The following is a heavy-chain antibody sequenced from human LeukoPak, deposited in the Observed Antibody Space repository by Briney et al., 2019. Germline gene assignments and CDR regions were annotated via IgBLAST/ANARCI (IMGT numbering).Heavy chain of an antibody. V-gene: IGHV1-46*01. CDR2: INPSGGST. CDR3: ARDGSFIAAYYGMDV. Sequence: ASVKVSCKASGYTFTSYYMHWVRQAPGQGLEWMGIINPSGGSTSYAQKSQGRVTMTRDTSTSTVYMELSSLRSEDTAVYYCARDGSFIAAYYGMDVWGQGTTVTVSS. CDR1: GYTFTSYY. D-gene: IGHD6-6*01. J-gene: IGHJ6*02.